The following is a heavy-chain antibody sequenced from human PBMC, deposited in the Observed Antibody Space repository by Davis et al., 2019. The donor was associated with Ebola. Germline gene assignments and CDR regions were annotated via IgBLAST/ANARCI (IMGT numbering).Heavy chain of an antibody. Sequence: PVKVSCKASGGTFSSYAISWVRQAPGQGLEWMGGILPIFGTANYAQKFQGRVTITADKSTSTAYMELSSLRSEDTAVYYCARVESDWYSSGWYDPWGQGTLVTVSS. V-gene: IGHV1-69*06. J-gene: IGHJ5*02. CDR3: ARVESDWYSSGWYDP. CDR1: GGTFSSYA. CDR2: ILPIFGTA. D-gene: IGHD6-19*01.